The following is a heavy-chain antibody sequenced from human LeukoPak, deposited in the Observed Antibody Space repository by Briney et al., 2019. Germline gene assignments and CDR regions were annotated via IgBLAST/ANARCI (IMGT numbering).Heavy chain of an antibody. Sequence: PGGSLRLSCAASGFTFNTYAMSWVRQAPGKGLEWVSGISGSGGGTYYADSVKGRLTISRDNSKSTLYLQMNSLRVEDTAVYYCAKMGGRISAAVDNWGQGTLVTVSS. V-gene: IGHV3-23*01. D-gene: IGHD2-2*01. CDR2: ISGSGGGT. J-gene: IGHJ4*02. CDR3: AKMGGRISAAVDN. CDR1: GFTFNTYA.